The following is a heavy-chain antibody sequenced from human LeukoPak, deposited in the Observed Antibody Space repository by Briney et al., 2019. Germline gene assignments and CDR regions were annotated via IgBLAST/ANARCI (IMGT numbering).Heavy chain of an antibody. D-gene: IGHD2-21*01. Sequence: ASVKVSCKASGYTFTNYGLSWVRQAPGQGLEWMGWISVYNGNINYAQKLQGRVTMTTDTSTSTAYMELRSLRSDDMAVYYCARDRFSVSVAGYWGQGTLVTVSS. CDR1: GYTFTNYG. J-gene: IGHJ4*02. V-gene: IGHV1-18*03. CDR2: ISVYNGNI. CDR3: ARDRFSVSVAGY.